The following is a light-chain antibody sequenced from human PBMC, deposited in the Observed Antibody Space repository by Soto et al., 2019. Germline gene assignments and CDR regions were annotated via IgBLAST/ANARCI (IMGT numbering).Light chain of an antibody. J-gene: IGKJ1*01. V-gene: IGKV3-20*01. CDR3: HQYAASPPT. Sequence: EIVLTQSPGTLSLSPKERATLSCMASQSVAHAYFAWYQHRVGQSPRLLIYGASNRAPGIPARFSGSGSGTDFTLTISRLETEDFAVYYCHQYAASPPTFGPGTQVEVK. CDR2: GAS. CDR1: QSVAHAY.